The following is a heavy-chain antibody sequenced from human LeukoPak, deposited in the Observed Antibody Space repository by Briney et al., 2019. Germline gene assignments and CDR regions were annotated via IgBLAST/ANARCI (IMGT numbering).Heavy chain of an antibody. J-gene: IGHJ4*02. CDR1: GYTFTSYG. CDR3: ARHDWQLVLVDY. Sequence: ASVKVSCKASGYTFTSYGISWVRQAPGQGLEWMGWISAYNGNTNYAQKLQGRVTMTTDTSMSTAYMELRSLRSDDTAVYYCARHDWQLVLVDYWGQGTLVTVSS. V-gene: IGHV1-18*01. CDR2: ISAYNGNT. D-gene: IGHD6-13*01.